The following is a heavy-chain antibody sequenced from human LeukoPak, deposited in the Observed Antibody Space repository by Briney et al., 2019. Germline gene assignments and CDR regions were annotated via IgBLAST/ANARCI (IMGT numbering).Heavy chain of an antibody. CDR2: ISGSGGST. D-gene: IGHD3-3*01. CDR3: AKGILESTIFGVVPYYYYGMDV. J-gene: IGHJ6*02. V-gene: IGHV3-23*01. CDR1: GFTFSSYA. Sequence: GGSLRLSCAASGFTFSSYAMSWVRQAPGKGLEWVSAISGSGGSTHYADSVKGRFTISRDNSKNTLYLQMNSLRAEDTAVYYCAKGILESTIFGVVPYYYYGMDVWGQGTTVTVSS.